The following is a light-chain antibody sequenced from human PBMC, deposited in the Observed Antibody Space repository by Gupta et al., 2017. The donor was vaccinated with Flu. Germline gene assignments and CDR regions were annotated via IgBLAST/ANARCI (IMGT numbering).Light chain of an antibody. J-gene: IGKJ3*01. CDR2: AAS. CDR1: QGIRRD. V-gene: IGKV1-6*01. Sequence: AIQMTQFPSSLSAFVGDRVTITCRASQGIRRDLGWYQQKPGRAPKLLIYAASTLQSGVPSRVSGGGTGTNFTLTINSLQPEDCATYYCLQDYNYPRTFGPGTRVEIK. CDR3: LQDYNYPRT.